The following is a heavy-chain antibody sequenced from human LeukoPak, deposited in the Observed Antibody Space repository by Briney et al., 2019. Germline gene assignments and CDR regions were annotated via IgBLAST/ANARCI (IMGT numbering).Heavy chain of an antibody. CDR3: APRPGGSAWHGVFDF. D-gene: IGHD6-6*01. V-gene: IGHV4-59*03. CDR1: GVSMRNHY. Sequence: SETLSLTCTVSGVSMRNHYWSWIRQPPGKRLEWIGYIYDSETINYNPSLKSRVTMSLDTSKNQFALKLTSVTAVDTALYYCAPRPGGSAWHGVFDFWSRGTLVTVSS. J-gene: IGHJ4*02. CDR2: IYDSETI.